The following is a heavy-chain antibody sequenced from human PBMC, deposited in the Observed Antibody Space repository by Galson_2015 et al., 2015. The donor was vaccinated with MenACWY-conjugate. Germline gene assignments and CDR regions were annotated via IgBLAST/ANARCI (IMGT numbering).Heavy chain of an antibody. D-gene: IGHD2-15*01. CDR2: IYYSGST. Sequence: SETLSLTCTVSGGSISSYYWSWIRQPPGKGLEWIGYIYYSGSTNYNPSLKSRVTISVDTSKNQFSLKLSSVVVVAARVPYYYYGMDVWGQGTTVTVSS. V-gene: IGHV4-59*01. J-gene: IGHJ6*02. CDR3: YYGMDV. CDR1: GGSISSYY.